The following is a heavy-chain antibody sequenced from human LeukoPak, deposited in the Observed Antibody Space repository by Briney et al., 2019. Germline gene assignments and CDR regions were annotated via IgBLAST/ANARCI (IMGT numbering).Heavy chain of an antibody. CDR2: ISGSGGTT. CDR1: GSTFSSYA. CDR3: AKIIDSSGWNTYDY. J-gene: IGHJ4*02. Sequence: AGGSLRLSCAASGSTFSSYAMSWVRQAPGKGLEWVSVISGSGGTTYYADSVKGRFTISRDNSKNTMFLKMNSLRADDTAVYYCAKIIDSSGWNTYDYWGQGTLVTVSS. V-gene: IGHV3-23*01. D-gene: IGHD6-19*01.